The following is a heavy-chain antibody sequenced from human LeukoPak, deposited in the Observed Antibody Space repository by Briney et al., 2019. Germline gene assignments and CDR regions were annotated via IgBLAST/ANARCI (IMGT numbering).Heavy chain of an antibody. CDR3: ARDLRTIFGSIDP. D-gene: IGHD3-3*01. CDR1: GGTFSSYT. J-gene: IGHJ5*02. Sequence: ASVKVSCKASGGTFSSYTISWVRQAPGQGREWLGRIIPILGIANYAQKFQGRVTITADKSTSTAYMELSSLRSEDTTVYYCARDLRTIFGSIDPWGQGTLVTVSS. CDR2: IIPILGIA. V-gene: IGHV1-69*04.